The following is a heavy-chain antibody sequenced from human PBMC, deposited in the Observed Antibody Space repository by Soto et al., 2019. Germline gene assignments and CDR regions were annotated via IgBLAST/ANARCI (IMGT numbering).Heavy chain of an antibody. CDR2: IYYSGST. CDR3: ARGGTTWIQLWPYYFDY. D-gene: IGHD5-18*01. J-gene: IGHJ4*02. Sequence: SSETLSLTCTVSGGSISSYYWSWIRQPPGKGLEWIGYIYYSGSTNYNPSLKSRVTISVDTSKNQFSLKLSSVTAADTAVYYCARGGTTWIQLWPYYFDYWGQGTLVTVSS. CDR1: GGSISSYY. V-gene: IGHV4-59*01.